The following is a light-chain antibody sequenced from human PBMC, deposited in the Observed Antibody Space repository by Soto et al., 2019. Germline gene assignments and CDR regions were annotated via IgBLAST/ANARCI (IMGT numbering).Light chain of an antibody. CDR2: DVS. Sequence: QSALTQPASVSGSPGQSITIPCTGTSSDVGDYHYVSWYQQHPGKAPKLMIYDVSYRPSGVSNRFAGSKSGVTASLPISGLKAEYEADYYYSSYSTSSTVLFGGGTKLTV. CDR1: SSDVGDYHY. V-gene: IGLV2-14*03. CDR3: SSYSTSSTVL. J-gene: IGLJ2*01.